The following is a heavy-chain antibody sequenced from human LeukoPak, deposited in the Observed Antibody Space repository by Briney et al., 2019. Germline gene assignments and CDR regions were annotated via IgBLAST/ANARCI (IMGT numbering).Heavy chain of an antibody. D-gene: IGHD5-12*01. V-gene: IGHV4-38-2*02. CDR2: IYHSGRT. J-gene: IGHJ5*02. CDR3: AAEFSAYDPLDP. CDR1: GYSISSGYY. Sequence: SETLSVTCTVSGYSISSGYYWGWIRQPPGKGLEWIGTIYHSGRTYYNQSLKSRVSISVDTSKNKFSLKLRSVSAAGTPPYFTAAEFSAYDPLDPWGQGTLVTVSS.